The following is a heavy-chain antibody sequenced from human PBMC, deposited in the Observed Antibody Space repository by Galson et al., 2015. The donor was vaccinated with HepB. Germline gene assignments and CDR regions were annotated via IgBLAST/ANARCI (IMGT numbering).Heavy chain of an antibody. CDR3: ASWDYSSSSKSFDY. J-gene: IGHJ4*02. CDR2: IIPILGIA. Sequence: SVKVSCKASGGTFSSYAISWVRQAPGQGLEWMGRIIPILGIANYAQKLQGRVTITADKSTSTAYMELSSLRSEDTAVYYCASWDYSSSSKSFDYWGQGTLVTVSS. D-gene: IGHD6-13*01. CDR1: GGTFSSYA. V-gene: IGHV1-69*04.